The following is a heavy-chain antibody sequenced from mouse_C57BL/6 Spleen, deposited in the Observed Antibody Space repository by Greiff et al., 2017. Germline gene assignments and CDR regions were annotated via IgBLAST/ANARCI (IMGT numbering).Heavy chain of an antibody. CDR2: IDPSDGNT. V-gene: IGHV1-50*01. CDR1: GYTFTSYW. J-gene: IGHJ3*01. Sequence: VQLQQPGAELVKPGASVKLSCKASGYTFTSYWMQWVKQRPGQGLEWIGEIDPSDGNTNYNQKFKGKATMTVDTSSSTAYMQLSSLTSEDSAVYYCARRKKDGNDVTWFAYWGQGTLVTVSA. D-gene: IGHD2-2*01. CDR3: ARRKKDGNDVTWFAY.